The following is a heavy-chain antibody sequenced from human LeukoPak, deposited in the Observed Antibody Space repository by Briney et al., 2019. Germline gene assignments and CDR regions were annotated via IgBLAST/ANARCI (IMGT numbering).Heavy chain of an antibody. Sequence: GGSLRLSCAASGFTFSSDWMHWVRQAPGERLVWVSRITNDASSTSYADSVKGRFTISRDNAKNTLYLEMSSLRAEDTAVYYCVRDSSVTRMDVWGKGTTVTVSS. D-gene: IGHD4-17*01. J-gene: IGHJ6*04. V-gene: IGHV3-74*01. CDR1: GFTFSSDW. CDR3: VRDSSVTRMDV. CDR2: ITNDASST.